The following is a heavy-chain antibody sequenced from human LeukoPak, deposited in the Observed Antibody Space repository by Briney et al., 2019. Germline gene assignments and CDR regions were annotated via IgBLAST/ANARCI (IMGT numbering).Heavy chain of an antibody. D-gene: IGHD1-20*01. J-gene: IGHJ3*02. CDR2: IYYSGST. CDR3: ARELITGTTQAFDI. V-gene: IGHV4-39*07. Sequence: SQTLSLTCAVSGGSISTSTYYWGWNRQPPGKGLEWIGSIYYSGSTYYNPSLKSRVTISVDTSKNQFSLKLSSVTAADTAVYYCARELITGTTQAFDIWGQGTMVTVSS. CDR1: GGSISTSTYY.